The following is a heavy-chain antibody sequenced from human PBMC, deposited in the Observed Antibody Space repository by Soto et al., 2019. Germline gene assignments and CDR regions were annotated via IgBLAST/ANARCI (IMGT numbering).Heavy chain of an antibody. J-gene: IGHJ3*02. CDR3: ARPPTASLDAFDI. V-gene: IGHV4-39*01. CDR2: IYYSGST. Sequence: SETLSLTCTVSGCSISSSNYYWGWIRQPPGKGLEWIGSIYYSGSTYYNPSLKSRVTISVDTSKNQFSLKVISVTAADTAVYYCARPPTASLDAFDIWGQGTMVTVSS. CDR1: GCSISSSNYY.